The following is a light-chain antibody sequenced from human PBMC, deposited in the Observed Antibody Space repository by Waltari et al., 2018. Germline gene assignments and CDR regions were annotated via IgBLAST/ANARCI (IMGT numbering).Light chain of an antibody. Sequence: DIVMTQSPDSLAVSLGERATINCKSSQSLLYSSNNTNYLAWYQQKPGQAPELLIYWASTRESGVPDRFSGSGSGTDFTLTISSLQAEDVAAYYCQQYYTTPLTFGGGTKVEIK. CDR1: QSLLYSSNNTNY. V-gene: IGKV4-1*01. CDR3: QQYYTTPLT. J-gene: IGKJ4*01. CDR2: WAS.